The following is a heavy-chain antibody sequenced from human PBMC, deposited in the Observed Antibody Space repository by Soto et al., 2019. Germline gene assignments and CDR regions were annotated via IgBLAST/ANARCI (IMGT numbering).Heavy chain of an antibody. V-gene: IGHV3-23*01. CDR3: AKEASVPSFGEFWFFDL. CDR1: GFTFNKYG. Sequence: GGSLRLSCSGSGFTFNKYGMTWVRQAPGKGLEWVSSVSGDGETTYYADSVRGRFTISRDNSKDTVSVQMKSLRAEDTAVYYCAKEASVPSFGEFWFFDLWGRGXQVTVSS. D-gene: IGHD3-10*01. J-gene: IGHJ2*01. CDR2: VSGDGETT.